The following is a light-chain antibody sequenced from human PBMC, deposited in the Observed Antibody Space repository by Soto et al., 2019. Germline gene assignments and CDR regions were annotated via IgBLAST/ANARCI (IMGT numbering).Light chain of an antibody. CDR3: QYYHATNQV. CDR2: EDN. J-gene: IGLJ3*02. Sequence: NFMLTQPHSVSESPGKTVIISCTRSSGSIASNYVQWYQQRPGSSPTTVIYEDNQRPSGVPDRFSGSIDSSSNSASLTISGLETEDEADYFRQYYHATNQVFGGGTKLTVL. CDR1: SGSIASNY. V-gene: IGLV6-57*01.